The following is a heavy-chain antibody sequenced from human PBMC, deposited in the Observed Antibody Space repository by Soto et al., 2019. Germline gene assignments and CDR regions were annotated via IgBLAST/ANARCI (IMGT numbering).Heavy chain of an antibody. CDR1: GYTFTSYY. V-gene: IGHV1-46*03. D-gene: IGHD2-2*01. Sequence: ASVKVSCKASGYTFTSYYMHWVRQAPGQGLEWMGIINPSGGSTSYAQKFQGRVTMTRDTSTSTVYMELSSLRSEDTAVYYCARAGYCSSTSCEGAFDIWGQGTMVTVSS. CDR2: INPSGGST. J-gene: IGHJ3*02. CDR3: ARAGYCSSTSCEGAFDI.